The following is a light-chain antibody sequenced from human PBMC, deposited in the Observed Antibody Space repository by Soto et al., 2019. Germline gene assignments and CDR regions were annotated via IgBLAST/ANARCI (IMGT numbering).Light chain of an antibody. CDR1: SSEIGGYNY. CDR3: ASYASSNTVL. J-gene: IGLJ2*01. CDR2: DVS. Sequence: QSVLTQPASVSGSPGQSITISCTGTSSEIGGYNYVSWYQQHPGKAPKLMIYDVSDRPSGVSNRFSGSKSGNTASLTISGLQAEDEADYYCASYASSNTVLFGGGTQLTVL. V-gene: IGLV2-14*03.